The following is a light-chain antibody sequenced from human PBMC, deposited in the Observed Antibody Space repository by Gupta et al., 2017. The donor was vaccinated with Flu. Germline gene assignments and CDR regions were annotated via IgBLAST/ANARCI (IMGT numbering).Light chain of an antibody. CDR3: HVWDPMSDHVV. CDR2: EDN. V-gene: IGLV3-21*02. CDR1: SLQTKG. J-gene: IGLJ2*01. Sequence: SSVLTQPPSVSVAPGQTARLTCEGKSLQTKGVHWYQPRPGQPPVLIVYEDNGRPSGIPERFSGSTSGTTATLTTTGVAAGDEADYYCHVWDPMSDHVVFGGGTKRTVL.